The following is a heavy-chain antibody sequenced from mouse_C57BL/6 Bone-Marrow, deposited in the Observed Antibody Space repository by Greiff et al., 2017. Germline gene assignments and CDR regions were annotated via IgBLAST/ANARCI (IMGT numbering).Heavy chain of an antibody. D-gene: IGHD1-1*01. J-gene: IGHJ4*01. CDR1: GYTFTSYW. CDR2: IHPADSDT. CDR3: AIAYCSSSWNYAMAY. V-gene: IGHV1-74*01. Sequence: QVQLQQPGAELVKPGASVKVSCKASGYTFTSYWMHWVKQRPGQGLEWIGRIHPADSDTNYNQKFKGKATLTVDKSSSTAYMQLSSLTSEASAVXYFAIAYCSSSWNYAMAYWGQGTSVTVSA.